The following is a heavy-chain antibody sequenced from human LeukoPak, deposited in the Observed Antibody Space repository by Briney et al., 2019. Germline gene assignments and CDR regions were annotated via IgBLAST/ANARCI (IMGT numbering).Heavy chain of an antibody. CDR1: GFTFSSYT. D-gene: IGHD3-16*01. CDR3: AKDWGLWVSAHWGDS. J-gene: IGHJ4*02. Sequence: QTGGSLRLSCTASGFTFSSYTMTWVRQAPGKGLKWVSTITTGDGNTYYADSVKGRFTVSRDDSKNTLYLQMNSLRAEDTAVYYCAKDWGLWVSAHWGDSWGRGTLVTVSS. CDR2: ITTGDGNT. V-gene: IGHV3-23*01.